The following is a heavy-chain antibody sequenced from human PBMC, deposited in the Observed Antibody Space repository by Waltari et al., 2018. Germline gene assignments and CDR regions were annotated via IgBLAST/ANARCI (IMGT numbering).Heavy chain of an antibody. CDR2: MNPNRGNT. CDR3: TRRREFFGPDY. D-gene: IGHD3-3*01. V-gene: IGHV1-8*01. Sequence: QVQLVQSGPEVKQPGASVKVSCEASGYIFTDYDINWVRQAPGQGFEWMGGMNPNRGNTGYAQKFQGRVTMTMNTPTSRAYIELRDLRSDDTAVYYCTRRREFFGPDYWGQGSLVTVSA. CDR1: GYIFTDYD. J-gene: IGHJ4*02.